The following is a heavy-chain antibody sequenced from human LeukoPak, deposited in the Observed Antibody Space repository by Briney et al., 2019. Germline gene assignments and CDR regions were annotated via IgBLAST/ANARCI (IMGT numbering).Heavy chain of an antibody. CDR2: MYYSGST. V-gene: IGHV4-39*01. J-gene: IGHJ4*02. CDR3: ARLEDSGGYRFDY. Sequence: SETLSLTCAVSGASISSRSYYWGWIRQSPGKGLEWIGNMYYSGSTHYSPSLNSRVTISRQTSKNQVSLKLSSVTAADSAVYYCARLEDSGGYRFDYWGQGALVTVSS. D-gene: IGHD3-22*01. CDR1: GASISSRSYY.